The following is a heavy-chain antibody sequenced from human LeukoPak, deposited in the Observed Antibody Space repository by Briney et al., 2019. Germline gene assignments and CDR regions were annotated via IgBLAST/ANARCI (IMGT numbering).Heavy chain of an antibody. Sequence: HPGGSLRLSCAASGFTFSSYAMSWVRQAPGKGLEWVSAISGSGGSTYYADSVKGRFTISRDNSKNTLYLQMNSLRAEDTAVYYCAKDWDIGYDINYFDYWGQGTLVTVSS. D-gene: IGHD5-12*01. CDR1: GFTFSSYA. J-gene: IGHJ4*02. CDR2: ISGSGGST. V-gene: IGHV3-23*01. CDR3: AKDWDIGYDINYFDY.